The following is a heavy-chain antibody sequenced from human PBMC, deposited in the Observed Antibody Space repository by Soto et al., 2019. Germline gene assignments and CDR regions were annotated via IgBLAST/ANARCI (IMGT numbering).Heavy chain of an antibody. CDR1: GFTFSSYT. J-gene: IGHJ6*02. Sequence: EVQLVESGGGLVNPGGSLRLSCAASGFTFSSYTMSWLRQAPGTGLEWVSSISSSSSYIYYADSVKGRFTISRDNAKNSLYLQMNSLRAEDTAVYYCAREYAEYCSGGSCPFMDVWGQGTTVTVSS. V-gene: IGHV3-21*01. CDR2: ISSSSSYI. D-gene: IGHD2-15*01. CDR3: AREYAEYCSGGSCPFMDV.